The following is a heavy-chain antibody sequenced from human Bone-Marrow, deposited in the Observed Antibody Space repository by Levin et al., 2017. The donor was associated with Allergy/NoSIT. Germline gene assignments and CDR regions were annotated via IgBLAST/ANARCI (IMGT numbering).Heavy chain of an antibody. Sequence: GGSLRLSCAASGFTFSGSAMHWVRQASGKGLEWVGRIRSKANSYATAYAASVKGRFTISRDDSKNTAYLQMNSLKTEDTAVYYCTRPYLPLGKDVWGQGTTVTVSS. CDR3: TRPYLPLGKDV. V-gene: IGHV3-73*01. CDR2: IRSKANSYAT. D-gene: IGHD2-2*01. CDR1: GFTFSGSA. J-gene: IGHJ6*02.